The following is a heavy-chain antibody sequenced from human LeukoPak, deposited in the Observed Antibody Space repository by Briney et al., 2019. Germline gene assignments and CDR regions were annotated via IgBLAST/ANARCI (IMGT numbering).Heavy chain of an antibody. CDR3: AREKHGSGSYPIDY. D-gene: IGHD3-10*01. J-gene: IGHJ4*02. Sequence: GGSLRLSSAASGFTFSSYAMSWVRQAPGKGLEWVSAISGSGGSTYYADSVKGRFTISRDNSKNTLYLQMNSLRAEDTAVYYCAREKHGSGSYPIDYWGQGTLVTVSS. CDR1: GFTFSSYA. CDR2: ISGSGGST. V-gene: IGHV3-23*01.